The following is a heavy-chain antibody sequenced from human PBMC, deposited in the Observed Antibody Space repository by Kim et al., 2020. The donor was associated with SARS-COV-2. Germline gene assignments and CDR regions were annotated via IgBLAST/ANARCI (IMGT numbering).Heavy chain of an antibody. V-gene: IGHV4-39*07. J-gene: IGHJ4*02. CDR2: GST. Sequence: GSTYYNPSLKSRVTISVDTSKNQFSLKLSSVTDADTAVYYCAKGYSYAPYWGEGTLVTVSS. D-gene: IGHD5-18*01. CDR3: AKGYSYAPY.